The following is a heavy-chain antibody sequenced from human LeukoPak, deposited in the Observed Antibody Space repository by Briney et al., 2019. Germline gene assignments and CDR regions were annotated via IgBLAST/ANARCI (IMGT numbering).Heavy chain of an antibody. CDR2: MNPNSGNT. D-gene: IGHD6-13*01. Sequence: EASVKVSCKASGYTFTSYDINWVRQATGQGLEWMGWMNPNSGNTGYAQKFQGRVTMTRNTSISTAYMELSSLRSEDMAVYYCARRGETGYSSSWYSAYYYYMDVWGKGTTVTVSS. J-gene: IGHJ6*03. V-gene: IGHV1-8*01. CDR3: ARRGETGYSSSWYSAYYYYMDV. CDR1: GYTFTSYD.